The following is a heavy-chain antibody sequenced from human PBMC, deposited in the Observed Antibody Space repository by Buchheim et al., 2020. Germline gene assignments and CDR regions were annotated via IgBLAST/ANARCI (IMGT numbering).Heavy chain of an antibody. CDR2: IYPGDSDI. CDR3: ARSFGYCTDGVCRLFDY. D-gene: IGHD2-8*01. Sequence: EVQLVQSGAEVKRPGESLKISCKGSGYSFTTYWIGWVRQMPEKGLEWMGMIYPGDSDIRYSPSFQGQVTISADKSLSTAYLQWSSLKASDSAMYYCARSFGYCTDGVCRLFDYWGQGT. CDR1: GYSFTTYW. V-gene: IGHV5-51*01. J-gene: IGHJ4*02.